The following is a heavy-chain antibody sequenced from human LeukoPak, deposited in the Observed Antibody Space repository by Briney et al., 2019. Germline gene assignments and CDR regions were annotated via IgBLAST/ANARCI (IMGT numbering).Heavy chain of an antibody. CDR2: IKKDGSVK. Sequence: GRSLRLSXAASGFSFSSYGMHWVRQAPGKGLEWVANIKKDGSVKYYVDSVKGRFTISRDNAKNSLYLQVNSLRAEDTAVYYCARNRIDYWGQGTLVTVSS. D-gene: IGHD2/OR15-2a*01. CDR1: GFSFSSYG. V-gene: IGHV3-7*01. J-gene: IGHJ4*02. CDR3: ARNRIDY.